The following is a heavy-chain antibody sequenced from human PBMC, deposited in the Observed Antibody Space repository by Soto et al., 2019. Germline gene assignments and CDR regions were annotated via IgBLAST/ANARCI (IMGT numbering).Heavy chain of an antibody. CDR1: GFTFSSYA. Sequence: QVQLVESGGGVVQPGRSLRLSCAASGFTFSSYAMHWVRQAPGKGLEWVAVISYDGSNKYYADSVKGRFTISRDNSKNTLYLQMNSLRAEDTAVYYCPRRQFFHYYYGMDVWGQGTTVTVSS. V-gene: IGHV3-30-3*01. CDR2: ISYDGSNK. D-gene: IGHD3-3*01. J-gene: IGHJ6*02. CDR3: PRRQFFHYYYGMDV.